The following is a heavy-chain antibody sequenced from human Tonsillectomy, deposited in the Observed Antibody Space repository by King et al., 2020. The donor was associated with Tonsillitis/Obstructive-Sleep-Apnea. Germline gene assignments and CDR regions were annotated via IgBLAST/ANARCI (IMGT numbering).Heavy chain of an antibody. CDR1: GFTFSSYE. CDR2: ISSSGSTI. J-gene: IGHJ4*02. CDR3: AREDYYDSSGYYVAHDY. Sequence: EVQLVESGGGLVQPGGSLRLSCAASGFTFSSYEMNWVRQAPGKGLEWVSYISSSGSTIYYADSVKGRFTISRDNAKNSLYLQMNSLRAEDTAVYYCAREDYYDSSGYYVAHDYWGQGTLVTVSS. V-gene: IGHV3-48*03. D-gene: IGHD3-22*01.